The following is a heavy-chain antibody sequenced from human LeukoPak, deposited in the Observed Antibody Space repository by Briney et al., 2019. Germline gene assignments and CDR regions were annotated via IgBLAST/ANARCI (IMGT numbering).Heavy chain of an antibody. CDR3: ARGPGPYSSSWYGYYYMDV. CDR1: VFTFSGSA. CDR2: IRSKANSYAT. D-gene: IGHD6-13*01. Sequence: PGGSLRLSCAASVFTFSGSAMHWVRQASGKGLEWVGRIRSKANSYATAYAASVKGRFTISRDDSKNTGYLQMNSLKTEDTAVYYCARGPGPYSSSWYGYYYMDVWGKGTTVTISS. J-gene: IGHJ6*03. V-gene: IGHV3-73*01.